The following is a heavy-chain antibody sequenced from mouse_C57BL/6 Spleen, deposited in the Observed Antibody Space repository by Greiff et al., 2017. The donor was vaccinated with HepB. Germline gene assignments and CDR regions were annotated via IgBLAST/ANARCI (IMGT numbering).Heavy chain of an antibody. CDR3: ARGGDGYFPYWYFDV. D-gene: IGHD2-3*01. J-gene: IGHJ1*03. V-gene: IGHV1-4*01. Sequence: VQLQQSGAELARPGASVKMSCKASGYTFTSYTMHWVKQRPGQGLEWIGYINPSSGYTKYNQKFKDKATLTADKSSSTAYMQLSSLTSEDSAVYYCARGGDGYFPYWYFDVWGTGTTVTVSS. CDR1: GYTFTSYT. CDR2: INPSSGYT.